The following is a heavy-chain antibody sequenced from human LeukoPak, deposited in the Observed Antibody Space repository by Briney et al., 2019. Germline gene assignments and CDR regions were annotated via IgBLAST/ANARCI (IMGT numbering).Heavy chain of an antibody. CDR2: IYSTGST. J-gene: IGHJ4*02. V-gene: IGHV4-4*07. D-gene: IGHD6-13*01. CDR3: ARQIASAGTAGFDF. CDR1: GGSISSYY. Sequence: SETLSLPCTVSGGSISSYYWSWIRQPAGKGLEWIGRIYSTGSTNYNPSLKSRVTMSVDTSKNQFSLRLRSVTAADTAVYYCARQIASAGTAGFDFWGQGALVTVSS.